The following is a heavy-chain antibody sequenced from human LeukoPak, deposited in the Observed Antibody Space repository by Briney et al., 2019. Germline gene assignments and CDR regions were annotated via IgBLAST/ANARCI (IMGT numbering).Heavy chain of an antibody. V-gene: IGHV3-21*01. Sequence: GGSLRLSCAASGFTFSSYSMNWVRQAPGKGLEWVSSISSSSSYIYYADSVKGRFTISRDNAKNSLYLQMNSLRAEDTAVYYCARESFLGEFSYSDYWGQGTLVTVSS. D-gene: IGHD3-10*01. CDR2: ISSSSSYI. J-gene: IGHJ4*02. CDR1: GFTFSSYS. CDR3: ARESFLGEFSYSDY.